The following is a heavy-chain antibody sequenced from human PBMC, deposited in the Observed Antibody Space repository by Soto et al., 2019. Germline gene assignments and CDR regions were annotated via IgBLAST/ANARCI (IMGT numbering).Heavy chain of an antibody. CDR1: GYSFTSYW. D-gene: IGHD4-17*01. CDR2: IYPGDSDT. V-gene: IGHV5-51*01. Sequence: HGESLKISCKGSGYSFTSYWIGWVRQMPGKGLEWVGIIYPGDSDTRYSPSFQGQVTISADKSSSTAYLQWRSLKASDTAMYYCARHIAGYGDPSYYYGMDVWGQGTTVTVSS. J-gene: IGHJ6*02. CDR3: ARHIAGYGDPSYYYGMDV.